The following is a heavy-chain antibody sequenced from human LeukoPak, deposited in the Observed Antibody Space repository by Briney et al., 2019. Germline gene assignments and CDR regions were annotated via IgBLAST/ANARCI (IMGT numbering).Heavy chain of an antibody. Sequence: GGSLRLSCAASGFTFDDYAMHWVRQAPGKGLEWVSLISGDGGSTYYADSVKGRFTISRDNSKNSLYLQMNSLRTEDTASYYCAKRGSSGSSTTYYFDCWGQGTLVTVSS. CDR2: ISGDGGST. J-gene: IGHJ4*02. D-gene: IGHD1-26*01. CDR3: AKRGSSGSSTTYYFDC. CDR1: GFTFDDYA. V-gene: IGHV3-43*02.